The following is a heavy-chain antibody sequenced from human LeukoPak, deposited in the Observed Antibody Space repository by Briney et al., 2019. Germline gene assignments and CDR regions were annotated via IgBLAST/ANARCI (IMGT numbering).Heavy chain of an antibody. J-gene: IGHJ4*02. CDR2: IRYDGSNK. CDR1: GFTFSSYG. V-gene: IGHV3-30*02. Sequence: GGSLRLSCAASGFTFSSYGMHWVRQAPGKGLEWVAFIRYDGSNKYYADSVKGRFTISRDNSKNTLYLQMNSLRAEDTAVYYCVPAFKREAPPPGFDFWGQGTLVTVSS. CDR3: VPAFKREAPPPGFDF. D-gene: IGHD1-14*01.